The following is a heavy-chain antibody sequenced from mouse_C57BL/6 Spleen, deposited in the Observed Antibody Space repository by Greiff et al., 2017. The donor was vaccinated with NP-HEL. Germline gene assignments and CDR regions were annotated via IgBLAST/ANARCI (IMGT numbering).Heavy chain of an antibody. CDR3: ARGELGRGWYFDV. D-gene: IGHD4-1*01. J-gene: IGHJ1*03. CDR1: GFTFSDYY. CDR2: ISNGGGST. Sequence: EVMLVESGGGLVQPGGSLKLSCAASGFTFSDYYMYWVRQTPEKRLEWVAYISNGGGSTYYPDTVKGRFTISRDNAKNTLYLQMSRLKSEDTAMYYCARGELGRGWYFDVWGTGTTVTVSS. V-gene: IGHV5-12*01.